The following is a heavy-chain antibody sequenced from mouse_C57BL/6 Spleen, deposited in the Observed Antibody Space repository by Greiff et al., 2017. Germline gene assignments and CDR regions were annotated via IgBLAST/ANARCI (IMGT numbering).Heavy chain of an antibody. CDR1: GYTFTSYW. Sequence: QVQLKQPGTELVKPGASVQLSCKASGYTFTSYWLHWVKQRPGQGLEWIGNINPSNGGTNYNEKFKSKATLTVDKSSSTAYMQLSSLTSEDSAVYDWAREGGLLRFDYWGQGTTLTVSS. V-gene: IGHV1-53*01. CDR2: INPSNGGT. J-gene: IGHJ2*01. D-gene: IGHD2-3*01. CDR3: AREGGLLRFDY.